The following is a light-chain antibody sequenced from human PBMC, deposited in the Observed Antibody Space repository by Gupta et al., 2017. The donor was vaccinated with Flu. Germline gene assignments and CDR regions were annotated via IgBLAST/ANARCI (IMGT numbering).Light chain of an antibody. CDR3: SSYTTSYTGV. CDR1: GSDVCTYNR. J-gene: IGLJ1*01. Sequence: QPALTQPPSVSGSPGQSVTISCTGTGSDVCTYNRVPWYRQPPGTAPKLIIYVVSNRPPGVPDRFSGSKSGNTASLTISGRQGEGEADYYCSSYTTSYTGVFGTGTKVTVL. V-gene: IGLV2-18*02. CDR2: VVS.